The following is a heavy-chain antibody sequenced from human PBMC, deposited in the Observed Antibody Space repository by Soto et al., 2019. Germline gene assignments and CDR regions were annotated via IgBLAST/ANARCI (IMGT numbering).Heavy chain of an antibody. J-gene: IGHJ4*02. CDR3: AKEGSYYDSSGFRLPIDY. CDR1: GFTFSSYA. Sequence: PGGSLRLSCAASGFTFSSYAMSWVRQAPGKGLEWVSAISGSGGSTYYADSVKGRFTISRDNSKNTLYLQMNSLRAEDTAVYYCAKEGSYYDSSGFRLPIDYWGQGTLVTVSS. D-gene: IGHD3-22*01. CDR2: ISGSGGST. V-gene: IGHV3-23*01.